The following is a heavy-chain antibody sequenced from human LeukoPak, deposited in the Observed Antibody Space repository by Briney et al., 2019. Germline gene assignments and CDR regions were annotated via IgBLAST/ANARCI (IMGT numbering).Heavy chain of an antibody. V-gene: IGHV3-11*04. J-gene: IGHJ6*03. CDR1: GFTFSDYY. CDR3: ARDPHYYYMDV. CDR2: ISSSGKTI. Sequence: GGSLRLSCAASGFTFSDYYMSWIRQAPGKGLERGSYISSSGKTIYYDDSVKSRFTISRDNAKNSLYLQMSSLRGEDTAVYFCARDPHYYYMDVWGKGTTVIVSS.